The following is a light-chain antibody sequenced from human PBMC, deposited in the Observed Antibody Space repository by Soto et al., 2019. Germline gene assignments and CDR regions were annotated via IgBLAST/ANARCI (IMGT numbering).Light chain of an antibody. CDR1: QDISDV. Sequence: DIQMTQSPSALSASVGDRVTITCQASQDISDVLNWYQQQPGKAPKVLIYDASKLQTGVPSRFSGRGSGKDFTFTISSLQPEDIGTYFCQQYDNLPLSFGPGTTVEI. J-gene: IGKJ3*01. CDR2: DAS. CDR3: QQYDNLPLS. V-gene: IGKV1-33*01.